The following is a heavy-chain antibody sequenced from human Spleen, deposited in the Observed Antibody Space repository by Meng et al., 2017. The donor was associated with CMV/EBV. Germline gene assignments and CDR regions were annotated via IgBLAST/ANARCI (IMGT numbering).Heavy chain of an antibody. J-gene: IGHJ4*02. CDR2: INPNSGGT. V-gene: IGHV1-8*02. D-gene: IGHD3-3*01. CDR1: GYTFTSYG. CDR3: ARGLFGMIDS. Sequence: ASVKVSCKASGYTFTSYGISWVRQAPGQGLEWMGWINPNSGGTNYAQKFQGRATMTRNTSINTAYMELSGLRSEDTAVYYCARGLFGMIDSWGQGTLVTVSS.